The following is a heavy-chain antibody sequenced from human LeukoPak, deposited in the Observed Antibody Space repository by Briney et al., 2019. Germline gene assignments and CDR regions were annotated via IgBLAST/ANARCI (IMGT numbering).Heavy chain of an antibody. Sequence: GGSLRLSCAASGFTFSSYAMSWVRQAPGKGLEWVSAISGSGGSTYYADSVKGRFTISRDNSKNTLYLQMNSLRAEDTAVYYCARQDYGSGIPNWFDPWGQGTLVTVSS. CDR3: ARQDYGSGIPNWFDP. D-gene: IGHD3-10*01. CDR2: ISGSGGST. V-gene: IGHV3-23*01. J-gene: IGHJ5*02. CDR1: GFTFSSYA.